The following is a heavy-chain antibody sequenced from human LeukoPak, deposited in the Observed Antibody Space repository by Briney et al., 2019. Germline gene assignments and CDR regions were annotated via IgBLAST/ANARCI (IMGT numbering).Heavy chain of an antibody. Sequence: NPSETLSLTCAVYGGSFSGYYWSWIRKPPGKGLEWLGEINHSGSTNYNPSLKSRVTISVDTSKNQFSLKLSSVTAADTAVYYCARSQPTYSSSWRHYFDYWGQGTLVTVSS. CDR1: GGSFSGYY. V-gene: IGHV4-34*01. D-gene: IGHD6-13*01. CDR3: ARSQPTYSSSWRHYFDY. CDR2: INHSGST. J-gene: IGHJ4*02.